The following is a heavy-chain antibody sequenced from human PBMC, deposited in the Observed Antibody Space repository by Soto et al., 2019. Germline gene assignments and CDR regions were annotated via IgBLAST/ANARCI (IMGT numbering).Heavy chain of an antibody. D-gene: IGHD2-2*01. CDR2: IYHSGST. CDR3: ARDGEERDIVVVPAAHAI. J-gene: IGHJ4*02. Sequence: SETLSLTSAVSGYSISSGYYWGWIRQPPGKGLEWIGSIYHSGSTYYNPSLKSRVTISVDTSKNQFSLKLSSVTAADTAVYYCARDGEERDIVVVPAAHAIWGQGTLVTVSS. CDR1: GYSISSGYY. V-gene: IGHV4-38-2*02.